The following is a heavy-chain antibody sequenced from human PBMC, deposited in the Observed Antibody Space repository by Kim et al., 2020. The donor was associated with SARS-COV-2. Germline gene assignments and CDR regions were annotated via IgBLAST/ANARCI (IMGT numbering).Heavy chain of an antibody. D-gene: IGHD6-13*01. CDR2: ISGSGGSP. V-gene: IGHV3-23*01. Sequence: GGSLRLSCAASGFTFSSYAMSWVRQAPGTGLAWVSAISGSGGSPSSAASVTGRFTISRDNSKNLLSLQLTSLSSAATAVSSFATATDSSSHWCPGTLVT. CDR1: GFTFSSYA. J-gene: IGHJ1*01. CDR3: ATATDSSSH.